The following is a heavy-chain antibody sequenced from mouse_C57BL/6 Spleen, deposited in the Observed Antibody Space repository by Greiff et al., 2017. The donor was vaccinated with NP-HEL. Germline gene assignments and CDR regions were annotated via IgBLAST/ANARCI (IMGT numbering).Heavy chain of an antibody. CDR1: GYTFTDYN. V-gene: IGHV1-22*01. Sequence: EVQLVESGPELVKPGASVKMSCKASGYTFTDYNMHWVKQSHGKSLEWIGYINPNNGGTSYNQKFKGKATLTVNKSSSTAYMELRSLTSEDSAVYYCARWDYERYWYFDVWGTGTTVTVSS. D-gene: IGHD2-4*01. J-gene: IGHJ1*03. CDR3: ARWDYERYWYFDV. CDR2: INPNNGGT.